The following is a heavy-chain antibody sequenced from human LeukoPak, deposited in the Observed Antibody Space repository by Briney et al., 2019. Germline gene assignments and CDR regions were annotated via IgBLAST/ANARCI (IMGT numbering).Heavy chain of an antibody. J-gene: IGHJ5*02. D-gene: IGHD6-19*01. Sequence: PSETLSLTCTVSGDSISNGDYDWTWGRQPPGKGLERIGYIYHSVSTYYNPSLQSRVTISEATSKNQFSLKPKSVTPADTAVYYCARGRSEVGTHSSLNWFDHWGQGVLVTVSS. CDR2: IYHSVST. CDR3: ARGRSEVGTHSSLNWFDH. CDR1: GDSISNGDYD. V-gene: IGHV4-30-4*01.